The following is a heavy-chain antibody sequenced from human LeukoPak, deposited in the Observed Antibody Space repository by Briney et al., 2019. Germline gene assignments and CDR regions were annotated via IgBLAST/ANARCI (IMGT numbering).Heavy chain of an antibody. D-gene: IGHD2-2*01. CDR3: ARGPLIPAAPYQYFDY. CDR2: ISYDGSNK. V-gene: IGHV3-30-3*01. Sequence: GGSLRLSCAASGFTFSSYAMHWVRQAPGKGLEWVAVISYDGSNKYYADSVKGRFTISRDNSKNTLYLQMNSLGAEDTAVYYCARGPLIPAAPYQYFDYWGQGTLVTVSS. CDR1: GFTFSSYA. J-gene: IGHJ4*02.